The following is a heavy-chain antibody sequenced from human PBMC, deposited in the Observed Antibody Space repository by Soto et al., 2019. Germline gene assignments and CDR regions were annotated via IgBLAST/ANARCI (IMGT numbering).Heavy chain of an antibody. V-gene: IGHV1-18*01. D-gene: IGHD6-13*01. CDR3: TRDPVIKAATGPHYFDN. CDR1: GYTFSDFG. J-gene: IGHJ4*02. Sequence: ASVKVSCKPSGYTFSDFGISWVRQAPGQGLEWMGWISAFNGDTNYVQKLQGRVSLTRDTSTSTAYMELRGLTSDDTAVYYCTRDPVIKAATGPHYFDNWGQGTLVTVSS. CDR2: ISAFNGDT.